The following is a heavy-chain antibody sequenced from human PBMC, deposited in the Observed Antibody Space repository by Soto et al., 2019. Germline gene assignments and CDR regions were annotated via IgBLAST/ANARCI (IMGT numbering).Heavy chain of an antibody. CDR1: GFSLSTSGMC. CDR3: ARYNLGASTRVQAFDI. Sequence: SGPTLVNPTQTLTLTCTFSGFSLSTSGMCVSWIRQPPGKALEWLALIDWDDDKYYSTSLKTRLTISKDNPKNQVVLTMTNMDPVDTATYYCARYNLGASTRVQAFDIWCQGTMVTVSS. D-gene: IGHD1-26*01. V-gene: IGHV2-70*01. J-gene: IGHJ3*02. CDR2: IDWDDDK.